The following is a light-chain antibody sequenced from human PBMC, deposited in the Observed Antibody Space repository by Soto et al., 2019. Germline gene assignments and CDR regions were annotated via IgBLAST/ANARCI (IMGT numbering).Light chain of an antibody. CDR3: QQYGSSHQS. J-gene: IGKJ2*01. CDR2: GAS. CDR1: QSVSSSY. Sequence: EIVLTQSPGTLSLSPGERATLSCRASQSVSSSYLAWYQQKPGQAPRLLIYGASSRATGIPDRFSGSGSGTDFTLTISSLEPEDFAVYYCQQYGSSHQSFGQRTELEIK. V-gene: IGKV3-20*01.